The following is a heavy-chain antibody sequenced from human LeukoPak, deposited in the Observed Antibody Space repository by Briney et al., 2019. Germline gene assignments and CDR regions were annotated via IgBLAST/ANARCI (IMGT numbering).Heavy chain of an antibody. J-gene: IGHJ4*02. D-gene: IGHD3-10*01. Sequence: RASETLSLTCAVDGGSFSGYYWSWIRQPPGKWLEWIGEINHSGRTNYNPSLKSRVTISVDTSKNQFSLKLSSVTAADTAVYYCAREGYYGSGRLTDYWGQGTLVTVSS. CDR3: AREGYYGSGRLTDY. CDR1: GGSFSGYY. CDR2: INHSGRT. V-gene: IGHV4-34*01.